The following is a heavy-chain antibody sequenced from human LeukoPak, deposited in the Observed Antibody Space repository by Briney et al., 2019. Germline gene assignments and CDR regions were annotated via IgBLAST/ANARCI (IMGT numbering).Heavy chain of an antibody. J-gene: IGHJ3*02. CDR2: ISYDGSNK. Sequence: GRSLRLSCAASGFTFSRYAMHWVRQAPGKGLEWVAVISYDGSNKYYADSVEGRFTISRDNSKNTLYLQMNSLRAEDTAVYYCAREAEAFDIWGQGTMVTVSS. V-gene: IGHV3-30-3*01. CDR3: AREAEAFDI. CDR1: GFTFSRYA.